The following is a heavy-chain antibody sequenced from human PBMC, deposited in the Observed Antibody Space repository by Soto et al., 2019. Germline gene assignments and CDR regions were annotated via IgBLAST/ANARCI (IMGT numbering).Heavy chain of an antibody. Sequence: EVQVLESGGGLVQPGGSLRLSCAASGFTFSNYAMSWVRQAPGKGLEWVSTIHGGGDYTNYTDSVKGRFTISRDNSRNTLFLQMNRLRAEDTAVYYCAKNRGSGSYANWNFDVWGRGTLVTVSS. D-gene: IGHD1-26*01. CDR2: IHGGGDYT. CDR3: AKNRGSGSYANWNFDV. CDR1: GFTFSNYA. J-gene: IGHJ2*01. V-gene: IGHV3-23*01.